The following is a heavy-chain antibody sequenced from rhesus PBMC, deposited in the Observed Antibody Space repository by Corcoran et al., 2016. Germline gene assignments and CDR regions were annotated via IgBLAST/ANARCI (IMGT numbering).Heavy chain of an antibody. CDR2: CHGSGRST. J-gene: IGHJ4*01. V-gene: IGHV4-169*02. Sequence: QLQLQESGPGLVKPSETLSVTCAVSGGSISSRYWSWIRPAPGKGQVWSWYCHGSGRSTNYNPTLTRRVTLSGDTSKSQRSLKLCSVTPADTAVYYCATGDTAGPVTFVDYWGQGVLVTVSS. CDR3: ATGDTAGPVTFVDY. CDR1: GGSISSRY. D-gene: IGHD5-42*01.